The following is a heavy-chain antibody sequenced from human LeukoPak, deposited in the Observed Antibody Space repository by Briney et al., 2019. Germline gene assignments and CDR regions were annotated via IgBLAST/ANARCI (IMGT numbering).Heavy chain of an antibody. CDR3: AGGIAAADM. D-gene: IGHD6-13*01. J-gene: IGHJ4*02. CDR1: GFTFSNYW. V-gene: IGHV3-74*01. Sequence: GGSLRLSCAASGFTFSNYWLHWVRQAPGKGLVWVSRIHSDGSSTSYADSVKGRFTISRDNAKNTLYLQMNSLRAEDTAVYSCAGGIAAADMWGQGTLVTVSS. CDR2: IHSDGSST.